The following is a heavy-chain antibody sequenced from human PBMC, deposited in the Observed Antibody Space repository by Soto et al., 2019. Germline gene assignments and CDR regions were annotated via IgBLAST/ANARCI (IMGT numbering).Heavy chain of an antibody. D-gene: IGHD2-2*01. V-gene: IGHV3-7*01. Sequence: GVSPRLSFAASGFTFSSYWMSWVRQAPGKGLEWVANIKQDGSEKYYVDSVKGRFTISRDNAKNSLYLQMNSLRAEDTAVYYCARVYCSSTSCLRYGAFDIWGTATMLTVSS. J-gene: IGHJ3*02. CDR3: ARVYCSSTSCLRYGAFDI. CDR1: GFTFSSYW. CDR2: IKQDGSEK.